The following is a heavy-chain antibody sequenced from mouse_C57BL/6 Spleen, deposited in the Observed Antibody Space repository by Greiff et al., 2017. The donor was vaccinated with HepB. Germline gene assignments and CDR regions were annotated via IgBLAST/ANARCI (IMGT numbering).Heavy chain of an antibody. CDR1: GYSITSGYY. D-gene: IGHD1-1*01. Sequence: ESGPGLVKPSQSLSLTCSVTGYSITSGYYWNWIRQFPGNQLEWMGYISYDGSNNYNPSLKNRISITRDTSKNQFFLKLNSVTTEDTATYYCAIYYYCSSRWYFDVWGTGTTVTVSS. V-gene: IGHV3-6*01. CDR2: ISYDGSN. CDR3: AIYYYCSSRWYFDV. J-gene: IGHJ1*03.